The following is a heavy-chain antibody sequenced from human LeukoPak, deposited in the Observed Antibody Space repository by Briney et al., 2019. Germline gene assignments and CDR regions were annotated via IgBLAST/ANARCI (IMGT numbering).Heavy chain of an antibody. CDR3: AKATSSGWGYAFDV. CDR2: IRWDDGEI. D-gene: IGHD6-19*01. CDR1: GFTFHDYT. J-gene: IGHJ3*01. Sequence: GGSLRLSCAGSGFTFHDYTMHWVRQPPGKGLEWVSLIRWDDGEIHYADSLKGRFTISRDNSKNSLFLQMNSLGIEDTALYYCAKATSSGWGYAFDVWGRGTMVTVSA. V-gene: IGHV3-43*01.